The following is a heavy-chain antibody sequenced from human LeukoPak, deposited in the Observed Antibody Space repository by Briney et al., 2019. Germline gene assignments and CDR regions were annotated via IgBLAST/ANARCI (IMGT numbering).Heavy chain of an antibody. Sequence: SETLSLTCTVSGGSISSSYYYWGWIRQPPGKGLEWIGSIYSSGSTNYNPSLKSRVTISVDTSKNQFSLKLSSVTAADTAVYYCATEPYCSGGSCFPFDHWGQGTLVTVSS. V-gene: IGHV4-39*07. CDR1: GGSISSSYYY. J-gene: IGHJ4*02. D-gene: IGHD2-15*01. CDR3: ATEPYCSGGSCFPFDH. CDR2: IYSSGST.